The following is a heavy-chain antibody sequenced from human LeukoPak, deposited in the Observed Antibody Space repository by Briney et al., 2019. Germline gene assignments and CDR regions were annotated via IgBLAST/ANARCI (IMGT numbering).Heavy chain of an antibody. CDR2: LNPNTGHA. Sequence: AASVTASCKVVAYDFTGYHIHWVRQAPGQGPEWMGRLNPNTGHAVYAFKFQGRVTITRDTSSSTAYMEVTRLTSDDTALYYCAKDRDGADRIILWGQGTLVTVSS. CDR3: AKDRDGADRIIL. CDR1: AYDFTGYH. D-gene: IGHD5-24*01. J-gene: IGHJ4*02. V-gene: IGHV1-2*06.